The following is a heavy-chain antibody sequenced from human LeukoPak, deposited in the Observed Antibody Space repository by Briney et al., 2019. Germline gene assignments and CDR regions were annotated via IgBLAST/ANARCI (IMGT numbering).Heavy chain of an antibody. Sequence: GASVKVSCKASGYTFTSYGISWVRQAPGQGLEWMGRINPNSGGTNYAQKFQGRVTMTRDTSISTAYMELSRLRSDDTAVYYCARFCGGDCYRNWGQGTLVTVSS. CDR1: GYTFTSYG. CDR3: ARFCGGDCYRN. V-gene: IGHV1-2*06. J-gene: IGHJ4*02. D-gene: IGHD2-21*02. CDR2: INPNSGGT.